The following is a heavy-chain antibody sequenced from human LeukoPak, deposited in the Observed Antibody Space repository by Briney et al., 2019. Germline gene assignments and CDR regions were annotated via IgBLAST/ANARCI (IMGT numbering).Heavy chain of an antibody. Sequence: PGGSLRLSCVASGFTVSANCMSWVRQAPGKGLEWVANIKDDGSEKYYVDSVKGRFTISRDDAKNSLYLQMNSLRAEDTAVYYCARARDSSWDYWGQGTLVTVSS. CDR2: IKDDGSEK. D-gene: IGHD6-13*01. V-gene: IGHV3-7*03. CDR1: GFTVSANC. J-gene: IGHJ4*02. CDR3: ARARDSSWDY.